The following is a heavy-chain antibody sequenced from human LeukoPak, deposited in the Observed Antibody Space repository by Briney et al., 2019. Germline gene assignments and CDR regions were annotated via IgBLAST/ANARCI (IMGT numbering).Heavy chain of an antibody. D-gene: IGHD3-10*01. J-gene: IGHJ5*02. CDR3: ARARRLWVAELCSWFDP. CDR2: ISGSSNGI. Sequence: GGSLRLSCAASGFTFSSYSMSWVRQTPGKGLEWISYISGSSNGIYYADSVKGRFTVSRDNAKNSLYLQMNNLRVGDTAVYYCARARRLWVAELCSWFDPWGQGTLVTVSS. CDR1: GFTFSSYS. V-gene: IGHV3-21*05.